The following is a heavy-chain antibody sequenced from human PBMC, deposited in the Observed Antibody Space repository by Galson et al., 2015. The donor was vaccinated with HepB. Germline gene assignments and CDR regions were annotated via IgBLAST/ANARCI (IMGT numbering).Heavy chain of an antibody. J-gene: IGHJ4*02. Sequence: SVKGRFIISRDNSKSMVYLQMNNLRADDTAMYYCVREMAIAAPAAFDYWGRGTLVTVSS. CDR3: VREMAIAAPAAFDY. V-gene: IGHV3-30*07. D-gene: IGHD6-25*01.